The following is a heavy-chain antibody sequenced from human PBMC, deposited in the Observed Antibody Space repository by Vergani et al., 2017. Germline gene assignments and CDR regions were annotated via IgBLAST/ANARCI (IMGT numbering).Heavy chain of an antibody. J-gene: IGHJ5*02. CDR2: IYPGDSDT. CDR1: GYSFTSYW. V-gene: IGHV5-51*01. Sequence: EVQLVQSGAEVKKPGESLKISCKGSGYSFTSYWIGWVRQMPGKGLEWRGIIYPGDSDTRYSPSFQGQVTISAAKSISTAYLQWRSLKASETAMYYCARLLMVRGVSWFDPWDQGTLVTVSS. CDR3: ARLLMVRGVSWFDP. D-gene: IGHD3-10*01.